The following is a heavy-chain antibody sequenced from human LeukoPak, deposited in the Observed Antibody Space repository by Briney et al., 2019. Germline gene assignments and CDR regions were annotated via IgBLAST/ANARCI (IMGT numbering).Heavy chain of an antibody. V-gene: IGHV3-13*05. Sequence: PGGTLRLSCAASGFTFSSYDLHWVRRATGKGLVWGSALGTAGDPYYPGAVQGRFTISRENAKNSFYLQMNSLRARETAVYYCARAGCSGGSCYGYFDYWGQGTLVTVSS. CDR3: ARAGCSGGSCYGYFDY. CDR1: GFTFSSYD. D-gene: IGHD2-15*01. J-gene: IGHJ4*02. CDR2: LGTAGDP.